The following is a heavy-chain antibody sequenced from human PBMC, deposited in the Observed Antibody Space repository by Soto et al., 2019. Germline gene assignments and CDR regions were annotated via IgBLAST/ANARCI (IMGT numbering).Heavy chain of an antibody. V-gene: IGHV4-59*01. CDR3: ARTGYGDHFDY. D-gene: IGHD5-18*01. CDR2: TNDSGIT. J-gene: IGHJ4*02. CDR1: GGSISRYY. Sequence: PSETLSLTCTVSGGSISRYYWCWIRQSPGKGLECIGETNDSGITNYNPSLKSRVAISLDTSKNQFSLKLTSVTAADTALYYCARTGYGDHFDYWGRGTLVTVSS.